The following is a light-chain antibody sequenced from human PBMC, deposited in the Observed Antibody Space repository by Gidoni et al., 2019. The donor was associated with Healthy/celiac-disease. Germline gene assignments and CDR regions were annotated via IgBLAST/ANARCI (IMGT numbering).Light chain of an antibody. CDR3: QQYNNWPPWT. CDR1: QSGNSN. J-gene: IGKJ1*01. Sequence: IVMTQSPATLSVSPGDRATLSCRASQSGNSNLAWYQQKPGQAPRRLIYGASTRATGIPASFSGSGSGTEFTLTISSLQSEDFAVYYCQQYNNWPPWTFGQGTKVEIK. CDR2: GAS. V-gene: IGKV3-15*01.